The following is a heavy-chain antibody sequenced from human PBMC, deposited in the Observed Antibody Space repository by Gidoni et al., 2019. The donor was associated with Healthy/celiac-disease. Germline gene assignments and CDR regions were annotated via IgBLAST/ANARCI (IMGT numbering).Heavy chain of an antibody. CDR2: ISRSGSTI. CDR3: ARLFADFGVVENEDYYYYYYMDV. J-gene: IGHJ6*03. CDR1: GFTFSDYY. D-gene: IGHD3-3*01. Sequence: QVQLVESGGGLVKPGGSLRLSCAASGFTFSDYYMSWIRQAPGTGLEWVSYISRSGSTIYYADSVKGRFTISRDNAKNSLYLQMNSLRAEDTAVYYCARLFADFGVVENEDYYYYYYMDVWGKGTTVTVSS. V-gene: IGHV3-11*01.